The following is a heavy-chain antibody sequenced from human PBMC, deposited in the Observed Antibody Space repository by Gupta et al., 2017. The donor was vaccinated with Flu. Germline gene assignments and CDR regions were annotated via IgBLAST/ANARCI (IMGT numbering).Heavy chain of an antibody. J-gene: IGHJ4*02. V-gene: IGHV3-23*01. Sequence: EVQLLESGGGLVQPGGSLRLSCAAAGFSFSAYGMSWVRQAPGKGLEWVSALSGNTGNTNYADSVKGRFTISRDNSKNMLYLQMNSLRADDTAVYYCAKDFCSSSCYPFDYWGQGTLVTVSS. CDR3: AKDFCSSSCYPFDY. CDR2: LSGNTGNT. D-gene: IGHD2-2*01. CDR1: GFSFSAYG.